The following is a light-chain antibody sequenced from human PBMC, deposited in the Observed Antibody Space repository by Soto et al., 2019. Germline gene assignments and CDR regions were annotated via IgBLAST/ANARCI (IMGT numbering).Light chain of an antibody. V-gene: IGLV1-40*01. Sequence: QSVLTQPPSVSGAPGQRVTISCTGSSSNIGAGHDVHWYQQPPGTAPKLLIYGNSNRPSGVPDRFSGSKSGTSASLAITGLQAEDEADYYCAAWDDSLNGWVFGGGTKLTVL. J-gene: IGLJ3*02. CDR2: GNS. CDR3: AAWDDSLNGWV. CDR1: SSNIGAGHD.